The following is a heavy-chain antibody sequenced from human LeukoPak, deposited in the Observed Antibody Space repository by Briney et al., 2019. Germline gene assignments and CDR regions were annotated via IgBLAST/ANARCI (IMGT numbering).Heavy chain of an antibody. CDR3: ARGLASGSYYNPLFDY. CDR1: GFTFTRYS. Sequence: GGSLRLSCAGSGFTFTRYSMTWVRQAPGKGLEYVSAISSNGGSTYYANSVKGRFTISRDNSKNTLYLQMGSLRAEDMAVYYCARGLASGSYYNPLFDYWGQGTLVTVSS. D-gene: IGHD3-10*01. V-gene: IGHV3-64*01. CDR2: ISSNGGST. J-gene: IGHJ4*02.